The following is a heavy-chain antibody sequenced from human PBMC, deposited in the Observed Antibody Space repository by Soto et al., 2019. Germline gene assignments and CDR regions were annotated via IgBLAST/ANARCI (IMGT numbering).Heavy chain of an antibody. D-gene: IGHD5-18*01. V-gene: IGHV4-39*01. J-gene: IGHJ4*02. Sequence: SEILSLTCTVSGGSISSSSCHWGWIRQPPGKGLEWIASIKYSGTTFYNPSLKSRVTLSVDTSKNQFALKLSSVTAAETAVYYCARGIQLWPITYYFDYWGQGTLVTVSS. CDR2: IKYSGTT. CDR1: GGSISSSSCH. CDR3: ARGIQLWPITYYFDY.